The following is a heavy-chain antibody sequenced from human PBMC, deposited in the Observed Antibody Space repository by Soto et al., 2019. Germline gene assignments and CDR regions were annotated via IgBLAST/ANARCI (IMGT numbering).Heavy chain of an antibody. J-gene: IGHJ6*02. Sequence: QVQLQESGPGLVKPSETLSLTCTVSGGSISSYYWSWIRQPPGKGLEWIGYIYYSGSTNYNPSLKSRVTISVDTSKNQFSLKLSSVTAADTAVYYCARGTSNLGMVVWGQGTTVTVSS. V-gene: IGHV4-59*01. D-gene: IGHD2-2*01. CDR2: IYYSGST. CDR1: GGSISSYY. CDR3: ARGTSNLGMVV.